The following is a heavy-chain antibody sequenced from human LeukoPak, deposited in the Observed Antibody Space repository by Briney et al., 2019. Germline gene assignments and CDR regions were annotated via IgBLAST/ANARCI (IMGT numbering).Heavy chain of an antibody. CDR1: GFTFSSYA. D-gene: IGHD2-15*01. J-gene: IGHJ4*02. CDR2: ISYDGSNK. CDR3: ARAIVVVVAAATPFDY. Sequence: AGGSLRLSCAASGFTFSSYAMHWVRQAPGKGLEWVAVISYDGSNKYYADSVKGRFTISRDNSKSTLYLQMNSLRAEDTAVYYCARAIVVVVAAATPFDYWGQGTLVTVSS. V-gene: IGHV3-30*04.